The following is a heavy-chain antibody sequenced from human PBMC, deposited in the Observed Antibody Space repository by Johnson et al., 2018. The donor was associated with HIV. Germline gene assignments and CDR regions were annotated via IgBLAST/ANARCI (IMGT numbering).Heavy chain of an antibody. V-gene: IGHV3-30*04. D-gene: IGHD3-10*01. CDR3: AREVYGAGSYGAFDM. CDR2: ISYDGSNK. CDR1: RFTFSSYA. J-gene: IGHJ3*02. Sequence: QVQLVESGGGVVQPGRSLRLSCAASRFTFSSYAMHWVRQAPGKGLEWVAVISYDGSNKYYADSVKGRFTISRDNAKNSLYLQMNSLRAEDTALYYCAREVYGAGSYGAFDMWGQGTMVTVSS.